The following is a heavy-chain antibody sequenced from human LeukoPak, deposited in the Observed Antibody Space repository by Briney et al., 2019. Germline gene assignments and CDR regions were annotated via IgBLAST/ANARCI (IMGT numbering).Heavy chain of an antibody. CDR1: GFSVNTNY. D-gene: IGHD2-15*01. Sequence: PGGSLRLSCAASGFSVNTNYMTWVRQAPGKGLEWVSVLYSGGGAYYADSVKDRFTISSDYSQNTLLLQMNSLRAEDTALYYCARGKTSDDIVEDAFDIWGQGTMVAVSS. CDR3: ARGKTSDDIVEDAFDI. V-gene: IGHV3-66*01. CDR2: LYSGGGA. J-gene: IGHJ3*02.